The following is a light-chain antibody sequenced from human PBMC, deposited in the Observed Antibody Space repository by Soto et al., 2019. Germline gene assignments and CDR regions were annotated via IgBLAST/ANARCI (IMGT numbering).Light chain of an antibody. J-gene: IGLJ3*02. CDR3: GAWDDSVTGPV. V-gene: IGLV1-47*02. CDR2: ADN. Sequence: QSVLTQPPSVSGTPGQTVTISCSGTFSNVGNNYLYWYQQLPGAAPRLLISADNQRPSGVPDRFSGSKSGSSASLAISELRSEEEGDYYCGAWDDSVTGPVFGGGTKLTVL. CDR1: FSNVGNNY.